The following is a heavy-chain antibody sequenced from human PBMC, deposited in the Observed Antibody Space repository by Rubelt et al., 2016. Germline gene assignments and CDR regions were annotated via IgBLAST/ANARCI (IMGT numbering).Heavy chain of an antibody. V-gene: IGHV4-39*07. J-gene: IGHJ6*03. Sequence: QLQLQESGPGLVKPSETLSLTCTVSGDSLSSSSYRWGWIRQPPGKGLEWIGEINHSGNTNYNPSLKSRVTISVDTSKTQFPLKLGSGTAADTAVYYCARGLAAGCHMDVWGKGTTVTVSS. D-gene: IGHD2-8*01. CDR1: GDSLSSSSYR. CDR3: ARGLAAGCHMDV. CDR2: INHSGNT.